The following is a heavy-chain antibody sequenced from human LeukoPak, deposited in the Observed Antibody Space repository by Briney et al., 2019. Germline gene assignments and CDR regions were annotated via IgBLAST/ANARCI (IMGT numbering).Heavy chain of an antibody. CDR2: IRGSGGST. CDR1: GCTLSSYA. V-gene: IGHV3-23*01. J-gene: IGHJ6*02. D-gene: IGHD5-24*01. CDR3: AKKIEMGYCYYGMDV. Sequence: GGSLTLSCAVSGCTLSSYAMSWVRQAPGQGLEGVSAIRGSGGSTYYADSVKGRFTISIDNSKNTQYLQMTSLRAEHTAVYDCAKKIEMGYCYYGMDVWGQGTTVSVCS.